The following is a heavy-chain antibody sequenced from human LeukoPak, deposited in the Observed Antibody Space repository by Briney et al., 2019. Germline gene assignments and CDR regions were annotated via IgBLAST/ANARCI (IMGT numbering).Heavy chain of an antibody. Sequence: PGGSLRLSCAASGFIFTSYSFNWVRQAPGKGLEWVSYISGSGRIIYYADSVKGRFTVSRDNDKNSLLLQMNSLRAEDTALYYCARGYSRAAFDIWGQGTVVTVSS. V-gene: IGHV3-48*01. J-gene: IGHJ3*02. D-gene: IGHD2-15*01. CDR2: ISGSGRII. CDR1: GFIFTSYS. CDR3: ARGYSRAAFDI.